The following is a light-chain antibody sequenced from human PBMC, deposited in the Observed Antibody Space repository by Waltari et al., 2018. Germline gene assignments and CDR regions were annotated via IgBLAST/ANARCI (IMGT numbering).Light chain of an antibody. Sequence: QSALTQPASVSASPGESITISCTATNSDVGDFNSVPWYQQHPGKAPKFMIYDVSNRPSGVSHRFSGSKSGNTASLTISGLQAEDEAVYYCSSFTTSSTLLFGGGTKLTVL. J-gene: IGLJ2*01. V-gene: IGLV2-14*03. CDR3: SSFTTSSTLL. CDR2: DVS. CDR1: NSDVGDFNS.